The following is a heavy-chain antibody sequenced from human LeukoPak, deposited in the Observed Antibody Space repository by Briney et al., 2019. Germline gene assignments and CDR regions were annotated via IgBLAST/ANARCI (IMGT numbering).Heavy chain of an antibody. CDR2: ISYDGSNK. CDR1: GFTFSSYA. D-gene: IGHD2-15*01. J-gene: IGHJ4*02. Sequence: GGSLRLSCAASGFTFSSYAMHWVRQAPGKGLEWVAVISYDGSNKYYADSVKGRFTISRDNSKNTLYLQMNSLRAEDTAVYYCARAQRYCSGSSCYPEFGWGQGTLVTVSS. V-gene: IGHV3-30*01. CDR3: ARAQRYCSGSSCYPEFG.